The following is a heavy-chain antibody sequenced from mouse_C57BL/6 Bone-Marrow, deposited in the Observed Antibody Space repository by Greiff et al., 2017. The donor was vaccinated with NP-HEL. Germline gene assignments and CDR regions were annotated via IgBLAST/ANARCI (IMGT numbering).Heavy chain of an antibody. V-gene: IGHV10-3*01. CDR1: GFTFNTYA. Sequence: EVQLVESGGGLVQPKGSLKLSCAASGFTFNTYAMHWVRQAPGKGLEWVARIRSKSSNYATYYADSVKDRFTISRDDSQSMLYLQMNNLKTEDTAMYYCVRDFIPHRGNDAMDYWGQGTSVTVSS. CDR2: IRSKSSNYAT. J-gene: IGHJ4*01. D-gene: IGHD2-1*01. CDR3: VRDFIPHRGNDAMDY.